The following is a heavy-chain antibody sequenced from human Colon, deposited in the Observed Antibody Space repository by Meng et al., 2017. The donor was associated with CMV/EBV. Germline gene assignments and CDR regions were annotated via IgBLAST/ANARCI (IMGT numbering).Heavy chain of an antibody. J-gene: IGHJ6*02. CDR1: GFTFSTYD. CDR2: IGTVGDT. CDR3: AKVSGRYHVVTGYSPYVMDA. Sequence: GGSLRLSCTASGFTFSTYDFHWVRQPTGKGLEWVSSIGTVGDTYSIGSVKGRFIISREDAKNSVYLQMNGLRDGDTGLYYCAKVSGRYHVVTGYSPYVMDAWGQGTTVTVSS. D-gene: IGHD3-9*01. V-gene: IGHV3-13*01.